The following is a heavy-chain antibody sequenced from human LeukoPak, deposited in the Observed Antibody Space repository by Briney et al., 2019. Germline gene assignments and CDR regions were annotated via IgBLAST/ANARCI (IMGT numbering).Heavy chain of an antibody. J-gene: IGHJ5*02. CDR3: ARVHYDPNWFDP. CDR2: INHSGST. V-gene: IGHV4-34*01. Sequence: SETLSLTCAVYGRSFSGYYWSWIRQPPGKGLEWIGEINHSGSTNYNPSLKSRVTISVDTSKNQFSLKLSSVTAADTAVYYCARVHYDPNWFDPWGQGTLVTVSS. D-gene: IGHD4-17*01. CDR1: GRSFSGYY.